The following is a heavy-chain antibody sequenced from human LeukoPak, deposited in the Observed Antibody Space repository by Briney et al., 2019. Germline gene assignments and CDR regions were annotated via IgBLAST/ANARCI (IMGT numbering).Heavy chain of an antibody. D-gene: IGHD3-22*01. V-gene: IGHV3-7*01. Sequence: GGSLRLSCAASGFTFSSYWMSWIRQAPGKGLEWVANIKQDGRTKYYVASVKGRYTITRDNAKNSLYLQMNSLRAEDTTVYYGARTSSSGYYSRWGQGTLVTVSS. CDR2: IKQDGRTK. CDR1: GFTFSSYW. CDR3: ARTSSSGYYSR. J-gene: IGHJ4*02.